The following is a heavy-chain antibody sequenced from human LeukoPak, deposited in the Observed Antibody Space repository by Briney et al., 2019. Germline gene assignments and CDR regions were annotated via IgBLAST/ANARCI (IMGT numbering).Heavy chain of an antibody. CDR3: AKIMRRQQLARLGVLDY. J-gene: IGHJ4*02. D-gene: IGHD6-13*01. Sequence: PGGSLRLSCAASGFTFSHYAMSWVRQAPGKGLEWDSCISGSGGSTYYADSVKGRFTISRDNSKNTLYLQINSLRVEDTAVYYCAKIMRRQQLARLGVLDYWGQGTLVTVSS. CDR1: GFTFSHYA. V-gene: IGHV3-23*01. CDR2: ISGSGGST.